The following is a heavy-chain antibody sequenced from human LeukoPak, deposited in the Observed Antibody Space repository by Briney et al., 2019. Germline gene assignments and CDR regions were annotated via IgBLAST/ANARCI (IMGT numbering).Heavy chain of an antibody. CDR3: AKHYYHTSGARAIDY. CDR1: GFSFSSYA. CDR2: IIGSGGST. J-gene: IGHJ4*02. V-gene: IGHV3-23*01. Sequence: PGGSLRLSCAASGFSFSSYAMSWVRQAPGKGLEWVSGIIGSGGSTYYADSVKGRFTISRDNSKNTLYLQMNSLRVEDTAVYYCAKHYYHTSGARAIDYWGQGTLVTVSS. D-gene: IGHD3-22*01.